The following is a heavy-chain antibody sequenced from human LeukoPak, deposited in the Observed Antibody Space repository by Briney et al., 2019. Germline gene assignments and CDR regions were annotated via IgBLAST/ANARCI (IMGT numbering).Heavy chain of an antibody. CDR2: INHSGNT. V-gene: IGHV4-34*01. Sequence: PSETLSLTCAVYGGSFSNYYWSWIRQPPGKGLEWIGEINHSGNTNYNPSLKSRVTISADTSKNQFSLRLSSVTAADTALYFCARRKGLHSLDHWGQGTLVTVSS. CDR3: ARRKGLHSLDH. CDR1: GGSFSNYY. J-gene: IGHJ4*02. D-gene: IGHD4-4*01.